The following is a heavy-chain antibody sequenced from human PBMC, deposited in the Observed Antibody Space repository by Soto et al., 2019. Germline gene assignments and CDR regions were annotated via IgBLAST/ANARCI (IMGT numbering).Heavy chain of an antibody. J-gene: IGHJ5*02. CDR2: ISYSGTT. Sequence: SETLSLTCTVSGGYIINYYWSWIRQPPGKGLEWIGFISYSGTTSYSPSLKSRVAISLDTSKNQFSLSLSSVTAADTAVYYCARGRGYSYGLDPWGQGTLVTVSS. CDR1: GGYIINYY. CDR3: ARGRGYSYGLDP. V-gene: IGHV4-59*08. D-gene: IGHD5-18*01.